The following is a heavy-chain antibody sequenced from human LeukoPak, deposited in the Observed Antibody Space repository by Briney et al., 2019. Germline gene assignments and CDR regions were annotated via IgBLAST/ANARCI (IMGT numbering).Heavy chain of an antibody. CDR2: IYYSGST. J-gene: IGHJ3*01. CDR3: ARVSCSSTSCPRRDALDV. V-gene: IGHV4-59*01. Sequence: SETLSLTCTVSGGSISYYYWSWIRQPPGKGLEWIGYIYYSGSTNYNLSLKSRVTISVDTSKNQFSLNLTSVTTADTAVYYCARVSCSSTSCPRRDALDVWGQGTMVTVSS. D-gene: IGHD2-2*01. CDR1: GGSISYYY.